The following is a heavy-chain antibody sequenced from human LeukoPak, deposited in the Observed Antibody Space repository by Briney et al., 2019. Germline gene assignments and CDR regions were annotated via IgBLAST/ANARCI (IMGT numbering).Heavy chain of an antibody. J-gene: IGHJ5*02. CDR1: GYTFTSYY. CDR2: INPSGGST. D-gene: IGHD3-10*01. CDR3: ARGNTVVRGAQPFDP. V-gene: IGHV1-46*01. Sequence: ASVKVSCKASGYTFTSYYMHWVRQAPGQGLEWMGIINPSGGSTSYAQKFQGRVTMTRDTSTSTVYMELSSLRSEDTAVYYCARGNTVVRGAQPFDPWGQGTLVTVSS.